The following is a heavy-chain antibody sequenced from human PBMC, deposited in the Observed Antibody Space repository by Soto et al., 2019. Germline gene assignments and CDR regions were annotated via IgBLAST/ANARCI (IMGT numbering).Heavy chain of an antibody. Sequence: QVQLQESGPGLVKPSETLSLPCAVSGDSISSYYCLWIRQPPGKGLESIGYLDYGRSANYNPSLKSRVTLSVDTSTNQCSLTLSSMTAADTAVYYCALRSMAVVPEYWGQGTLVTVSS. J-gene: IGHJ4*02. V-gene: IGHV4-59*01. CDR2: LDYGRSA. D-gene: IGHD3-22*01. CDR1: GDSISSYY. CDR3: ALRSMAVVPEY.